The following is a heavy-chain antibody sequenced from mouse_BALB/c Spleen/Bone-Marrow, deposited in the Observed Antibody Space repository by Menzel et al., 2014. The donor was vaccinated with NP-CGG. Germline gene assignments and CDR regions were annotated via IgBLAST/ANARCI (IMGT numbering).Heavy chain of an antibody. D-gene: IGHD1-1*01. Sequence: QVQLQQPGAELVKPGASVKLSCKASGYSFTRYYMCWVKQRPGQGLEWIGEINPSNGGTNFNEKFKSKATLTVDKSSSTAYMQFSSLTSEDSAVYYCTRSNYGYWYFDVWGAGTTATVSS. J-gene: IGHJ1*01. V-gene: IGHV1S81*02. CDR1: GYSFTRYY. CDR2: INPSNGGT. CDR3: TRSNYGYWYFDV.